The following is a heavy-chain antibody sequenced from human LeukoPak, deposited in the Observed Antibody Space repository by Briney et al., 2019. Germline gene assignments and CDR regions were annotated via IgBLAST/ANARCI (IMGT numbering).Heavy chain of an antibody. CDR1: GFTFSTYA. V-gene: IGHV3-23*01. D-gene: IGHD2-2*01. Sequence: PGGSLRLSCAASGFTFSTYAMSWVRQAPGKGLEWVSVISGRGDSTYYADSVKGRFTISRDNSKNTLYLQMNSLRAEDTAVYYCAKGGDYCSSTSCYAIRYYYYYMDVWGKGTTVTVSS. CDR3: AKGGDYCSSTSCYAIRYYYYYMDV. CDR2: ISGRGDST. J-gene: IGHJ6*03.